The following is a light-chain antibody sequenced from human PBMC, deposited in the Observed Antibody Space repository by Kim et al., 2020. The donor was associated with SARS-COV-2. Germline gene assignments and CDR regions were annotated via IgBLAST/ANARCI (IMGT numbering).Light chain of an antibody. V-gene: IGLV3-19*01. CDR2: DEN. Sequence: SELTQDPSVSVALGQTVRITCQGDSLRKYYASWYQQKPGQAPVLVICDENNRPSGIPDRFSGSSSGNTASLTITGAQAEDEADYYCNSRDSTGYHVVFG. CDR1: SLRKYY. CDR3: NSRDSTGYHVV. J-gene: IGLJ3*02.